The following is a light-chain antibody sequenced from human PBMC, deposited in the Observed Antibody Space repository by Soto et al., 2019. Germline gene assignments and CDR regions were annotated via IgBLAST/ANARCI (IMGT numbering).Light chain of an antibody. CDR2: STS. V-gene: IGLV7-43*01. CDR3: LLYFGGAGAV. Sequence: QTVVTQAPSLTVSPGGTVTLTCASSPGAVTSGYYPNWFQQKPGESPRGLVYSTSNKHSWTPARFSGALLGGKAALTLSGVQAEDEGEYYWLLYFGGAGAVFGTGTKLTVL. J-gene: IGLJ1*01. CDR1: PGAVTSGYY.